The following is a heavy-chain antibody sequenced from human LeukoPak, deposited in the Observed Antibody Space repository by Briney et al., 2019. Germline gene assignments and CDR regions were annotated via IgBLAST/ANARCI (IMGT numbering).Heavy chain of an antibody. J-gene: IGHJ4*02. Sequence: PGGSLRLSCAASGFTFSSYSMNWVRQAPGKGLEWVSYISNSSSTIYYADSVKGRFTISRDNAKNSLYLQMNSLRAEDTAVYYCASDSSGYYWGQGTLVTVSS. D-gene: IGHD3-22*01. CDR2: ISNSSSTI. CDR1: GFTFSSYS. V-gene: IGHV3-48*04. CDR3: ASDSSGYY.